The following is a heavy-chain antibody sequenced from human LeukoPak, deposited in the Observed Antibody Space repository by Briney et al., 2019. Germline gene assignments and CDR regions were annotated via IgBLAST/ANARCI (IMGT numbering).Heavy chain of an antibody. CDR2: INQDGSGK. Sequence: PGGSLRLSCAASGFTFSSYWITWVRQAPGKGLEWVANINQDGSGKCYVDSVKGRFTISRDNAKNSLSLQMNSLRVEDTAVYYCARGVVVAPRSAFDIWGQGTMVTVSS. J-gene: IGHJ3*02. CDR3: ARGVVVAPRSAFDI. V-gene: IGHV3-7*01. D-gene: IGHD2-2*01. CDR1: GFTFSSYW.